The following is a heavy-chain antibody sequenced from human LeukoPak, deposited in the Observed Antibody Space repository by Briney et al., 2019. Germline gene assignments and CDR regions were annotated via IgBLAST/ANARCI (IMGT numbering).Heavy chain of an antibody. CDR2: IKSDGST. J-gene: IGHJ1*01. Sequence: GGSLRPSCAASGFTPTSYCTHWVRHAPGEGVVWVSRIKSDGSTRYADSVKGRFTVSRDNAKNTVSLQMNSLRAEDTGVYYCARAPSEIGGYYPEYFRHWGQGTLVIVSS. D-gene: IGHD3-22*01. CDR1: GFTPTSYC. V-gene: IGHV3-74*01. CDR3: ARAPSEIGGYYPEYFRH.